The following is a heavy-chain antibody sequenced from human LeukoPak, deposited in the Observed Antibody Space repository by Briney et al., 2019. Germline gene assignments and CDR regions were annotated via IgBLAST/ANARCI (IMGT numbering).Heavy chain of an antibody. CDR2: ISGSGGTI. D-gene: IGHD1-26*01. J-gene: IGHJ4*02. V-gene: IGHV3-48*03. CDR1: GFTFSTFE. Sequence: PGGSLRLSCAVSGFTFSTFEMNWVRQAPGKGLEWVSCISGSGGTIYYADSVKGRFTISRDSAKNTLYLQMNSLRAEDTAIYYCAREGAGFDYWGQGTLVTVSS. CDR3: AREGAGFDY.